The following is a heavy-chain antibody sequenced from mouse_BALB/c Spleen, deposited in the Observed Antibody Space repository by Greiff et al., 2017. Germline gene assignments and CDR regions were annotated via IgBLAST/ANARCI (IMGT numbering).Heavy chain of an antibody. Sequence: ESGPGLVKPSQSLSLTCTVTGYSITSDYAWNWIRQFPGNKLEWMGYISYSGSTSYNPSLKSRISITRDTSKNQFFLQLNSVTTEDTATYYCARSYGNFDYWGQGTTLTVSS. CDR3: ARSYGNFDY. D-gene: IGHD2-1*01. CDR1: GYSITSDYA. CDR2: ISYSGST. V-gene: IGHV3-2*02. J-gene: IGHJ2*01.